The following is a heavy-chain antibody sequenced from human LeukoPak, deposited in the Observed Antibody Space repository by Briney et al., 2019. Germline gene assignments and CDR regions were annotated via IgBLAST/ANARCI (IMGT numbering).Heavy chain of an antibody. V-gene: IGHV3-23*01. D-gene: IGHD1-26*01. Sequence: AGGSLRLSCPASGFIFSDHAMNWVRQAPGKGLEWVSIISARDGRTYYADSVKGRFTISRDNSKNTLYLQMNSLRVEDTAVYYCAKVPSIVGARFDPWGQGTLVTVSS. CDR3: AKVPSIVGARFDP. CDR2: ISARDGRT. CDR1: GFIFSDHA. J-gene: IGHJ5*02.